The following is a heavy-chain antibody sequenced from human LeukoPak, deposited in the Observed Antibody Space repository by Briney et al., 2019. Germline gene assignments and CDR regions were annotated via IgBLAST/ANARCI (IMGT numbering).Heavy chain of an antibody. CDR3: ASNGNTYYDILTGGIDY. CDR1: GFTFSSYW. D-gene: IGHD3-9*01. J-gene: IGHJ4*02. V-gene: IGHV3-7*01. Sequence: GGSLRLSCAASGFTFSSYWMSWVRQAPGKGLEWVANIKQDGSEKYYVDSVKGRFTISRDNAKNSLYLQMNSLRAEDTAVYYCASNGNTYYDILTGGIDYWGQGTLVTVSS. CDR2: IKQDGSEK.